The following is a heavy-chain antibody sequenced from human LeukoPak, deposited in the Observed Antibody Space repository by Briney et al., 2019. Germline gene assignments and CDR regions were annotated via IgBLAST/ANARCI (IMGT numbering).Heavy chain of an antibody. CDR3: AQGAMVRGARSSNY. D-gene: IGHD3-10*01. J-gene: IGHJ4*02. Sequence: GGTLRLSCAASGFTFSSYGMSWLRQAPGKGLEWVAFIRYDGSNKKYADSVKGRFTISRDNSKNTLYLQMNSLRAEDTAVYYCAQGAMVRGARSSNYWGQGTLVTVSS. V-gene: IGHV3-30*02. CDR1: GFTFSSYG. CDR2: IRYDGSNK.